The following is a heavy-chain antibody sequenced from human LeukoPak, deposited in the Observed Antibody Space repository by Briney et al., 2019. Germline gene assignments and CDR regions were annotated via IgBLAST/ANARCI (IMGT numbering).Heavy chain of an antibody. D-gene: IGHD3-3*01. Sequence: SVKVSCKASGGTFSSYAISWVRQAPGQGLEWMGRITPIFGIANYAQKFQGRVTITADKSTSTAYMELSSLRSEDTAVYYCARGDYDGAFDIWGQGTMVTVSS. CDR1: GGTFSSYA. J-gene: IGHJ3*02. V-gene: IGHV1-69*04. CDR2: ITPIFGIA. CDR3: ARGDYDGAFDI.